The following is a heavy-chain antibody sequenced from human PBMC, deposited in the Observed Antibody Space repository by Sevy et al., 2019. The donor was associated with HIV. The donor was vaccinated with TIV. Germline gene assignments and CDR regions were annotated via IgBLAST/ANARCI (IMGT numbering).Heavy chain of an antibody. V-gene: IGHV3-7*03. Sequence: GSLRLSCAASGFTFSSYWMSWVRQAPGKGLEWVANIKQDGSEKYYVDSVKGRFTISRDNAKNSLYLQMNSLRAEDTAVYYCARVPIIAVAPYYFDYWGQGTLVTVSS. CDR3: ARVPIIAVAPYYFDY. D-gene: IGHD6-19*01. J-gene: IGHJ4*02. CDR2: IKQDGSEK. CDR1: GFTFSSYW.